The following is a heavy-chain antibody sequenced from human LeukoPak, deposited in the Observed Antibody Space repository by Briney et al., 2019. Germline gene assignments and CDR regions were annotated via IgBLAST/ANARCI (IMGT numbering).Heavy chain of an antibody. CDR2: INHSGST. Sequence: KPSETLSLTCAVYGGSFSGYYWSWIRQPPGKGLEWIGEINHSGSTSYNPSLKSRVTISVDTSKNQFSLKLSPVTAADTAVYYCARVGRLSTSFNYYMDVWGKGTTVTVSS. D-gene: IGHD2-2*01. CDR1: GGSFSGYY. J-gene: IGHJ6*03. V-gene: IGHV4-34*01. CDR3: ARVGRLSTSFNYYMDV.